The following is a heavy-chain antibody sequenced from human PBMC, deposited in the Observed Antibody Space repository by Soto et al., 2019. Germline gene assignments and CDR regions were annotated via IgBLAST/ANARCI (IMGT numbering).Heavy chain of an antibody. CDR2: ISSSSSYI. CDR3: ARDLPMTFSYGPPGTFDY. Sequence: EVQLVESGGGLVKPGGSLRLSCAASGFTFSSYSMNWVRQAPGKGLEWVSSISSSSSYIYYADSVKGRFTISRDNAKNSLYLQMNSLRAEDTAVYYCARDLPMTFSYGPPGTFDYWGQGTLVTVSS. CDR1: GFTFSSYS. D-gene: IGHD5-18*01. V-gene: IGHV3-21*01. J-gene: IGHJ4*02.